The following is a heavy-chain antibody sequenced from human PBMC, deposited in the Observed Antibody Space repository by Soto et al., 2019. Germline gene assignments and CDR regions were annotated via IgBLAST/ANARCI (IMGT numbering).Heavy chain of an antibody. D-gene: IGHD4-17*01. CDR2: ISSSGSTI. CDR3: ARVGGPTVTTHYYYGMDV. CDR1: GFTFSSYE. J-gene: IGHJ6*02. V-gene: IGHV3-48*03. Sequence: SLRLSCAASGFTFSSYEMNWVRQAPGKGLEWVSYISSSGSTIYYADSVKGRFTISRDNAKNSLYLQMNSLRAEDTAVYYCARVGGPTVTTHYYYGMDVWGQGTTVTVSS.